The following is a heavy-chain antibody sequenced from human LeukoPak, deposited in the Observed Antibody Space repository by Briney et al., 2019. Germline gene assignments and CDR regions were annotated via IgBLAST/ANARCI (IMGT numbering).Heavy chain of an antibody. CDR2: IGTAGDT. D-gene: IGHD6-19*01. V-gene: IGHV3-13*01. CDR3: AGAGSETQWRAFDF. Sequence: GSLEPFLAASGFPFSRYDMHRGRPATGKGLEWGSGIGTAGDTYYAGSVKGRFTISRENAKNSLYLQMNSLTAGDTAVYYCAGAGSETQWRAFDFWGQGALVTVFS. J-gene: IGHJ4*02. CDR1: GFPFSRYD.